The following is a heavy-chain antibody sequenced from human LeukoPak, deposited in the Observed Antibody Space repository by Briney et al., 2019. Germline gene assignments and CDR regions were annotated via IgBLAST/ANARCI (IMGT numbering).Heavy chain of an antibody. CDR2: ISSSSYI. CDR3: ARAHAGYQLPFDY. Sequence: PGGSLRLSCAASGFTFSSYSMNWVRQAPGKGLEWVSSISSSSYIYYADSVKGRFTISRDNAKNSLYLQMNSLRAEDTAVYYCARAHAGYQLPFDYWGQGTLVTVSS. J-gene: IGHJ4*02. CDR1: GFTFSSYS. V-gene: IGHV3-21*01. D-gene: IGHD2-2*01.